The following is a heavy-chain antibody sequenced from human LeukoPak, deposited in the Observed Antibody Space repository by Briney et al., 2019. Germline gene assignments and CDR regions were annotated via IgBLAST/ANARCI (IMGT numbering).Heavy chain of an antibody. Sequence: GGSLRLSCAASGFTFSSYWMSWVRQAPGKGLEWVSFIYSDNTHYPDSVKGRFTISRDNSKNTLYLQMNSLRAEDTAVYYCARRAGAYSHPYDYWGQGTLVTVSS. CDR3: ARRAGAYSHPYDY. D-gene: IGHD4/OR15-4a*01. CDR2: IYSDNT. V-gene: IGHV3-53*01. J-gene: IGHJ4*02. CDR1: GFTFSSYW.